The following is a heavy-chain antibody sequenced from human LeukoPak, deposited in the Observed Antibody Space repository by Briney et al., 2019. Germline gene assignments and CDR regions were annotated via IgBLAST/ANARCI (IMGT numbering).Heavy chain of an antibody. D-gene: IGHD5-18*01. CDR1: GFTFSSYG. CDR3: ARILDTAMVPYYFDY. Sequence: PGGSLRLSCAASGFTFSSYGMHWVRQAPGKGLEWVAVIWYDGSNKYYADSVKGRFTISRDNAKNSLYLQMNSLRAEDTAVYYCARILDTAMVPYYFDYWGQGTLVTVSS. V-gene: IGHV3-33*03. J-gene: IGHJ4*02. CDR2: IWYDGSNK.